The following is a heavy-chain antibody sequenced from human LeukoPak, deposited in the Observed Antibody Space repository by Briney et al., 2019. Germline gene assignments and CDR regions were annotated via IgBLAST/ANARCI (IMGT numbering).Heavy chain of an antibody. CDR3: ARDVEYSSSGGSDY. CDR1: GYTFTGYY. Sequence: GASVKVSCKASGYTFTGYYIHWVRQAPGQGLEWMGWINPNGGDTNYAQKFQGRVTMTRDTSISTAYMALSRLKYDDTAVYYCARDVEYSSSGGSDYWGQGTLVTVSS. V-gene: IGHV1-2*02. J-gene: IGHJ4*02. CDR2: INPNGGDT. D-gene: IGHD6-6*01.